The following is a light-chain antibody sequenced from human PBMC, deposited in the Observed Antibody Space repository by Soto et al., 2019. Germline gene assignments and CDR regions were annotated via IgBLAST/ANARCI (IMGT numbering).Light chain of an antibody. J-gene: IGKJ5*01. Sequence: IQLTQSPSSLSASVGDRVTITCRASQGISSYLAWYQQKPGKAPKPLIYAASTLQSGVPSRFSGSGSGTDFTHQISGLRPLCFATYSCQQLNSYPIAVGQGTRLGI. CDR1: QGISSY. V-gene: IGKV1-9*01. CDR2: AAS. CDR3: QQLNSYPIA.